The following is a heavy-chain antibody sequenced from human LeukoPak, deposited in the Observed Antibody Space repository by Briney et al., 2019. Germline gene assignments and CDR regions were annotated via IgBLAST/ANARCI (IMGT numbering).Heavy chain of an antibody. CDR1: GGSFSGYY. CDR2: INHSGST. V-gene: IGHV4-34*01. Sequence: KPSETLSLTCAVYGGSFSGYYWSWIRQPPGKGLEWIGEINHSGSTNYNPSLKSRVTISVDTSKNQFSLKLSSVTAADTAVYYCARGLDTMVRGVIMRRGTLQYWGQGTLVTVSS. J-gene: IGHJ4*02. CDR3: ARGLDTMVRGVIMRRGTLQY. D-gene: IGHD3-10*01.